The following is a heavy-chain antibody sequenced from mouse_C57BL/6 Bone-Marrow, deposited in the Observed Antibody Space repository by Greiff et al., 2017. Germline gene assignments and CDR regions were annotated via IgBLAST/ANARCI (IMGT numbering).Heavy chain of an antibody. CDR3: ARLLWAY. V-gene: IGHV5-17*01. Sequence: EVKLVESGGGLVKPGGSLKLSCAASGFTFSDYGMHWVRQAPEKGLEWVAYISRGSSPIYYADTVKGRFTFSRDNAKNTLCLQVTSLRSEDTAMYYCARLLWAYWGQGTLVTVSA. D-gene: IGHD2-1*01. J-gene: IGHJ3*01. CDR1: GFTFSDYG. CDR2: ISRGSSPI.